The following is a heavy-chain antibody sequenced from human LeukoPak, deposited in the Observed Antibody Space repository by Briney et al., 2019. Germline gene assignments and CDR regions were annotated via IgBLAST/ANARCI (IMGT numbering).Heavy chain of an antibody. CDR3: ARGAMYAFDY. V-gene: IGHV1-2*06. Sequence: GASVKVSCKASGYTFTAHYIHWVRQTPGQGLEVMGLIDPNKGDTNYAQKFLGRVTMTGDTSIITVYMELDSLTSDYTALYYCARGAMYAFDYWGQGTLVTVSS. CDR2: IDPNKGDT. CDR1: GYTFTAHY. J-gene: IGHJ4*02. D-gene: IGHD2-8*01.